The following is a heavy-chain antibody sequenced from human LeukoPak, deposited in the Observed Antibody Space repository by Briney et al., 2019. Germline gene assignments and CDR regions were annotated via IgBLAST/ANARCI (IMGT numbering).Heavy chain of an antibody. CDR2: ISGSGGST. J-gene: IGHJ3*02. Sequence: GGSLRLSCAASGFTFSSYAMSGVRQAPGKGLEWVSAISGSGGSTYYADSVKGRFTISRDNSKNTLYLQMNSLRAEDTAVYYCAKDYYDSSGYRDDAFDIWGQGTMVTVSS. V-gene: IGHV3-23*01. D-gene: IGHD3-22*01. CDR3: AKDYYDSSGYRDDAFDI. CDR1: GFTFSSYA.